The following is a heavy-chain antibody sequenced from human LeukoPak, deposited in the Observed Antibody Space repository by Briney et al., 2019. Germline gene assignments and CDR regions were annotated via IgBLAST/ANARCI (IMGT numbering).Heavy chain of an antibody. CDR1: GYTFTSYD. CDR2: MNPNSGNT. CDR3: ARDGLEYYYDSSGYQTHFDY. V-gene: IGHV1-8*02. J-gene: IGHJ4*02. D-gene: IGHD3-22*01. Sequence: ASVKVSCKASGYTFTSYDINWVRQATGQGLEWMGWMNPNSGNTGYAQKFQGRVTMTTDTSTSTAYMELRSLRSDDTAVYYCARDGLEYYYDSSGYQTHFDYWGQGTLVTVSS.